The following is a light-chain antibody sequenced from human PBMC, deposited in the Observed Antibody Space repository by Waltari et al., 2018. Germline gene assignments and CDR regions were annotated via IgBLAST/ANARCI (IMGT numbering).Light chain of an antibody. J-gene: IGKJ3*01. CDR2: DAS. V-gene: IGKV1-33*01. CDR1: QDIDIY. CDR3: QQYDNLPPFT. Sequence: DIQMTQSPSPLSASVGDRVTITCQASQDIDIYLSWYQQKSGKAPKLLIYDASNLETGVPSRFSGSGSGTDFTFTISSLQPEDVATYYCQQYDNLPPFTFGPGTKVDIK.